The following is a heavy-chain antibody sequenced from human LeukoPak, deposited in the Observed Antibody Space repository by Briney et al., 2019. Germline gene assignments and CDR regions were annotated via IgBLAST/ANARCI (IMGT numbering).Heavy chain of an antibody. Sequence: SETLSLTCTVSGGSISCYYWSWIRQTPGKGLEWIGYMFHSGSAKYNLSLESRVTISVDTSNNQFSLILRSVTSADTAVCYCATSLGFLPRFDPWGQGILVTVSS. J-gene: IGHJ5*02. CDR2: MFHSGSA. CDR3: ATSLGFLPRFDP. CDR1: GGSISCYY. V-gene: IGHV4-59*01. D-gene: IGHD2/OR15-2a*01.